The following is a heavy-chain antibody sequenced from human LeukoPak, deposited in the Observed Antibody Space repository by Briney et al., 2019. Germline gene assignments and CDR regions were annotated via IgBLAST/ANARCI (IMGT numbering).Heavy chain of an antibody. D-gene: IGHD4-11*01. J-gene: IGHJ4*02. CDR3: ARAPPYSNYPPMDY. CDR1: GDSISSYY. CDR2: IYYIGST. V-gene: IGHV4-59*01. Sequence: SETLSLTCTVSGDSISSYYWGWIRQPPGKGLEWIGYIYYIGSTNYNPSLKSRVTISVDTSKNQFSLKLSSVTAADTAVYYCARAPPYSNYPPMDYWGQGTLVTVSS.